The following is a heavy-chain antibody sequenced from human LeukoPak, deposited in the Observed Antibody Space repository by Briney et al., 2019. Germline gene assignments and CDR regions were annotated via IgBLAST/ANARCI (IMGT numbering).Heavy chain of an antibody. Sequence: KPSETLSLTCTVSGGSISSYYWSWIRQPPGKGLEWIGYIYYSGSTNYNPSLKSRVTISVDTSKNQFSLKLSSVTAADTAVYYCARDSNDSSGSNWFDPWGQGTLVTVSS. CDR1: GGSISSYY. CDR3: ARDSNDSSGSNWFDP. J-gene: IGHJ5*02. CDR2: IYYSGST. D-gene: IGHD3-22*01. V-gene: IGHV4-59*12.